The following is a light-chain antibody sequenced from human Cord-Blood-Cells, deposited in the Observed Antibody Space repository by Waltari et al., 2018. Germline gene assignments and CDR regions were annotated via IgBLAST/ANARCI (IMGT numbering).Light chain of an antibody. V-gene: IGLV2-14*01. J-gene: IGLJ3*02. CDR3: SSYTSSSTLGV. CDR2: DVS. CDR1: SSDVGGYNY. Sequence: QSALTQPASVSGSPGQSITISCPGTSSDVGGYNYVSWYQQHPGKAPKLMIYDVSKRPSGVSNRFSGSKSGNTASLTISGLQAEDEADYYCSSYTSSSTLGVFGGGTKLTVL.